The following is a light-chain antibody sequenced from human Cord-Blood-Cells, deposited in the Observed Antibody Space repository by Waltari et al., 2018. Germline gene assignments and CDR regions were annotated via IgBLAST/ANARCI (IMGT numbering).Light chain of an antibody. CDR1: QSVSSN. CDR3: QQYNNWPPT. CDR2: GAS. V-gene: IGKV3-15*01. Sequence: EMVMTQSPATLSVSPGERATLSCRASQSVSSNLAWYQQKPGQAPRLLIYGASTRATGIPARFSGSGSGTEFTLTINSLQSEDFSVYYCQQYNNWPPTFGQGTKLEIK. J-gene: IGKJ2*01.